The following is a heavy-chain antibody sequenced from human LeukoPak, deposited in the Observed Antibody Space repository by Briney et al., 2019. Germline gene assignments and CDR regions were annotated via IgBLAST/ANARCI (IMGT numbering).Heavy chain of an antibody. CDR3: ARGTPSSSGWLYYGMDV. Sequence: SETLSLTCTVSGGSISSYYWSWIRQPPGKGLEWIGYIYYSGSTNYNPSLKSRVTISVDTSKNQSSLKLSSVTAADTAVYYCARGTPSSSGWLYYGMDVWGQGTTVTVSS. CDR2: IYYSGST. CDR1: GGSISSYY. V-gene: IGHV4-59*01. J-gene: IGHJ6*02. D-gene: IGHD6-19*01.